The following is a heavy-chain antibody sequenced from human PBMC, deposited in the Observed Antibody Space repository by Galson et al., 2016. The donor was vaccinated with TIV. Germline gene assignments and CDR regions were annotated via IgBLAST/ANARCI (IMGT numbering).Heavy chain of an antibody. CDR1: GFTFSDYA. CDR2: IVGGGYST. D-gene: IGHD6-6*01. Sequence: SLRLSCAASGFTFSDYAMNWVRQAPGKGLEWVSVIVGGGYSTHYADSGEGRFTISRDNSNNMVYLQMNSLRAEDTAIYYCATLPYSSPSDWFGPWGQGTLVTVSS. CDR3: ATLPYSSPSDWFGP. J-gene: IGHJ5*02. V-gene: IGHV3-23*01.